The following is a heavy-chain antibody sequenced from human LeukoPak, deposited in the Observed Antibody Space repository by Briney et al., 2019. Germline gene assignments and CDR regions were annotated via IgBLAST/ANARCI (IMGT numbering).Heavy chain of an antibody. Sequence: SCKASGYTFTGYYMHWVRQAPGKGLEWVAVISYDGSNKYCTDSVKGRFTISRDNSKNTLYLQMDSLTADDTAIYYCGKATGTLGNWGQGTLVTVSS. V-gene: IGHV3-30*04. CDR2: ISYDGSNK. D-gene: IGHD1-1*01. CDR3: GKATGTLGN. CDR1: GYTFTGYY. J-gene: IGHJ4*02.